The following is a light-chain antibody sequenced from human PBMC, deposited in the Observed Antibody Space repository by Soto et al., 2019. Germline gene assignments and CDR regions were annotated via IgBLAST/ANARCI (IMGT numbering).Light chain of an antibody. CDR1: QSVSCSC. Sequence: EIVLTQSPGTLSLSPGERATFSCRASQSVSCSCLAWYQQKPGQAAWLLINSASSRPTGFPVRFSGSGSGTDFTLTINRLEPDDFAVYYCQQYRSPAYTFGQGTKLEI. CDR2: SAS. V-gene: IGKV3-20*01. J-gene: IGKJ2*01. CDR3: QQYRSPAYT.